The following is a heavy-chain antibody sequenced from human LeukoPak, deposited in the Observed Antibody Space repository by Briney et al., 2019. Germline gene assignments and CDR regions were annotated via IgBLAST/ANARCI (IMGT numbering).Heavy chain of an antibody. CDR1: GGSFSGYY. V-gene: IGHV4-34*01. CDR3: ARHLGWFGELYDNDY. D-gene: IGHD3-10*01. J-gene: IGHJ4*02. CDR2: INHSGST. Sequence: PSETLSLTCAVYGGSFSGYYWSWIRQPPGKGLEWIGEINHSGSTNYNPSLKSRVTISVDTSKNQFSLKLSSVTAADTAVYYCARHLGWFGELYDNDYWGQGTLVTVSS.